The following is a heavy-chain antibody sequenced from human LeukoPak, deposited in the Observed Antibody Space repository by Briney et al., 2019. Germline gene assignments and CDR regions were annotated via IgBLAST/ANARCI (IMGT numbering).Heavy chain of an antibody. CDR2: ISSGSNYI. CDR3: AKWGPYCVGDYCPALDS. CDR1: GFTFSSYT. V-gene: IGHV3-21*01. D-gene: IGHD2-21*02. J-gene: IGHJ4*02. Sequence: PGGSLRLSCAASGFTFSSYTMTWVRQAPGKGLEWVSYISSGSNYIYYADSEKGRFTISRDNAKNPLYLQMNSLRAEDTAVYYCAKWGPYCVGDYCPALDSWGPGTLVTVSS.